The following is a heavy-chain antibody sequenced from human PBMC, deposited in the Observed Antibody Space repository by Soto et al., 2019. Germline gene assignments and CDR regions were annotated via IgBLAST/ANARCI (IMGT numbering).Heavy chain of an antibody. CDR2: INAGNGRT. J-gene: IGHJ6*02. CDR1: GDTFTNYA. D-gene: IGHD6-19*01. V-gene: IGHV1-3*01. Sequence: ASVKVSCKASGDTFTNYAIHWVRQAPGQRLEWMGWINAGNGRTKYSQNFQGRVTITRDTSASIVYMEVNSLRSEDTALYYCARRSNQWLVRDYYYGMDVWGQGTTVTVSS. CDR3: ARRSNQWLVRDYYYGMDV.